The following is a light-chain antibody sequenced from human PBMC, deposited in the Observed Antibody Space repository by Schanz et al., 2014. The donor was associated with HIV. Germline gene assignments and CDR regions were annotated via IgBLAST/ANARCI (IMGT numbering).Light chain of an antibody. CDR2: DVS. CDR3: CSYTGSGTLV. J-gene: IGLJ2*01. V-gene: IGLV2-14*03. CDR1: SNDVGGYNF. Sequence: QSVLTQPASVSGSPGQSITISCTGTSNDVGGYNFLSWNQQPPGKAPKLIIYDVSNRPSGVSNRFSGSKSGNTASLTISGLQAEDEADYYCCSYTGSGTLVFGGGTKLTVL.